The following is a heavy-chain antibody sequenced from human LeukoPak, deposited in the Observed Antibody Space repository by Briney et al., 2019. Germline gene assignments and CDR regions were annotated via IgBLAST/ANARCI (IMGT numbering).Heavy chain of an antibody. V-gene: IGHV3-30*03. CDR3: ARDSYMFGSDY. CDR1: GFTFSTYG. J-gene: IGHJ4*02. CDR2: ISNGGSYK. Sequence: GGSLRLSCEASGFTFSTYGMHWVRQAPGKGLEWVAGISNGGSYKYYADSVKGRFTISRDNAKNSVFLQMNTLRAEDTAVYYCARDSYMFGSDYWGQGTLVTVSS. D-gene: IGHD3-10*02.